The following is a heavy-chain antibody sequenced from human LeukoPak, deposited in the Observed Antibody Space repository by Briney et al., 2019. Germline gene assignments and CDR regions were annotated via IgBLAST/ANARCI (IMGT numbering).Heavy chain of an antibody. Sequence: GGSLRLSCAASGFTFSSYAMHWVRQAPGKGLEWVAVISYDGSNKYYADSVKGRFTISRDNSKNTLYLQMNSLRAEDTAVYYCARPKVGFDLYDAFDIWGQGTMVTVSS. V-gene: IGHV3-30*04. CDR3: ARPKVGFDLYDAFDI. J-gene: IGHJ3*02. CDR1: GFTFSSYA. D-gene: IGHD1-26*01. CDR2: ISYDGSNK.